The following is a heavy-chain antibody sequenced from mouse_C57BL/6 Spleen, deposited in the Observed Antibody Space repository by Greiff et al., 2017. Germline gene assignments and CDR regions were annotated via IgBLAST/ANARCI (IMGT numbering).Heavy chain of an antibody. V-gene: IGHV3-6*01. CDR2: ISYDGSN. Sequence: DVKLQESGPGLVKPSQSLSLTCSVTGYSITSGYYWNWIRQFPGNKLEWMGYISYDGSNNYNPSLKNRISITRDTSKNQFFLKLNSVTTEDTATYYCADGGSMDYWGQGTSVTVSS. D-gene: IGHD2-3*01. CDR3: ADGGSMDY. J-gene: IGHJ4*01. CDR1: GYSITSGYY.